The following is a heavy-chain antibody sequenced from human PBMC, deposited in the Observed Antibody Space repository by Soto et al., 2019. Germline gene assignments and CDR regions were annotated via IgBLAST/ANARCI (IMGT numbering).Heavy chain of an antibody. CDR3: ASQPPPY. D-gene: IGHD2-2*01. CDR2: IKQDGSEK. Sequence: GGSLRLSCAASGVTFSSYWMSWVRQAPGKGLEWVANIKQDGSEKYYVDSVKGRFTISRDNAKNSLYLQMNSLRADDTAVYYCASQPPPYWGQGTLVTVSS. J-gene: IGHJ4*02. CDR1: GVTFSSYW. V-gene: IGHV3-7*01.